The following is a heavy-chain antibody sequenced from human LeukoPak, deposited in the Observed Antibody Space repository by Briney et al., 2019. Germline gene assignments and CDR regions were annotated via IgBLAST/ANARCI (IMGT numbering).Heavy chain of an antibody. CDR3: ARVGPRYCSGGSCYSLLFDY. V-gene: IGHV3-21*01. J-gene: IGHJ4*02. Sequence: GGSLRLSCAASGFTFSSYSMNWVRQAPGKGLEWVSSISSSSSYIYYADSVKGRFTISRDNAKNSLYLQMNSLRAEDTAVYYCARVGPRYCSGGSCYSLLFDYWGQGTLVTVSS. D-gene: IGHD2-15*01. CDR1: GFTFSSYS. CDR2: ISSSSSYI.